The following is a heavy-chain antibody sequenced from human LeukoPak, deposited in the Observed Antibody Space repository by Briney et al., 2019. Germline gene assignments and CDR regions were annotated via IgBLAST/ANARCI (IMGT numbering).Heavy chain of an antibody. CDR3: AKCDNYDILTGHFDY. Sequence: GGSLRLSCAASGFTFDDYAMHWVRQPPGKGLDWVSGISWNSGSIGYADSVKGRFTISRDNAKNSLYLQMNSLRAEDTALYYCAKCDNYDILTGHFDYWGQGTLVTVSS. CDR1: GFTFDDYA. D-gene: IGHD3-9*01. V-gene: IGHV3-9*01. J-gene: IGHJ4*02. CDR2: ISWNSGSI.